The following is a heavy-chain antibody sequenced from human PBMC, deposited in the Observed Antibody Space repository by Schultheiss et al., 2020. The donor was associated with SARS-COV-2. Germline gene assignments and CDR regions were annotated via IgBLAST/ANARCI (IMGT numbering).Heavy chain of an antibody. Sequence: SETLSLTCTVSGGSISSGGYYWSWIRQHPGKGLEWIGYIYYSGSTYYNPSLKSRVTISVETSKNQFSLKLSSVTAADTAVYYCAGYSSGYDRYYYYYGMDVWGQGTTVTVSS. D-gene: IGHD6-19*01. CDR2: IYYSGST. V-gene: IGHV4-31*03. CDR1: GGSISSGGYY. J-gene: IGHJ6*02. CDR3: AGYSSGYDRYYYYYGMDV.